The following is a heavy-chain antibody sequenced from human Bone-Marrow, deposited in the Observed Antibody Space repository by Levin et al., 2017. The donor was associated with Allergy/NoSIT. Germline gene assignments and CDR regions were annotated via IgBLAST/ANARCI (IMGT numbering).Heavy chain of an antibody. V-gene: IGHV3-23*01. CDR3: AKLEGCSSSSCSRPDGMDV. J-gene: IGHJ6*02. Sequence: GGSLRLSCAASGFTFRSYAMSWVRQAPGKGLEWVSVISVSGGSTYYADSVKGRFTISRDNSKNTLYLQMNSLRAEDTAVYYCAKLEGCSSSSCSRPDGMDVWGQGTTVTVSS. CDR2: ISVSGGST. D-gene: IGHD2-2*01. CDR1: GFTFRSYA.